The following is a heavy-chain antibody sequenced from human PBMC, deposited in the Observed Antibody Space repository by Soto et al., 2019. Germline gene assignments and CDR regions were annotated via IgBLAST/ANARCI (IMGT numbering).Heavy chain of an antibody. J-gene: IGHJ3*02. D-gene: IGHD1-26*01. V-gene: IGHV3-48*02. CDR2: ISSSSSTI. CDR3: ARRSGSYPHAFDI. CDR1: GFTFSSYS. Sequence: EVQLVESGGGLVQPGGSLRLSCAASGFTFSSYSMNWVRQAPGKGLEWVSYISSSSSTIYYADSVKGRFRGSRDNAKKSVYLQRNSLRDEDTAVYYCARRSGSYPHAFDIWGQGTMVTVSS.